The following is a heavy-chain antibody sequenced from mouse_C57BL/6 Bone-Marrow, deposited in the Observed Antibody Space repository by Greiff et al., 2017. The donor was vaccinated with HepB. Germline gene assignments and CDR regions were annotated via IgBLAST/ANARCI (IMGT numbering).Heavy chain of an antibody. J-gene: IGHJ2*01. D-gene: IGHD1-1*01. Sequence: EVKLMESGPGLVKPSQSLSLTCSVTGYSITSGYYWNWIRQFPGNKLEWMGYISYDGSNNYNPSLKNRISITRDTSKNQFFLKLNSVTTEDTATYYCARGYYGSRYYFDYWGQGTTLTVSS. CDR2: ISYDGSN. CDR3: ARGYYGSRYYFDY. V-gene: IGHV3-6*01. CDR1: GYSITSGYY.